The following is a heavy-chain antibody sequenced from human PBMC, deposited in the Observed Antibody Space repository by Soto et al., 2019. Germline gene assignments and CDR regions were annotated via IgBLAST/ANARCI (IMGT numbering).Heavy chain of an antibody. V-gene: IGHV4-30-2*01. CDR2: IYHSGGT. D-gene: IGHD1-20*01. J-gene: IGHJ4*02. Sequence: SETLSLTCAVSGGSISSGGYSWNWIRQPPGKGLEWIGYIYHSGGTLYNPSLKNRVSISVDKSKNQFSLKLTSVTAADTAVYYCASKPYNWNTWMIYWGPGILVTVSS. CDR3: ASKPYNWNTWMIY. CDR1: GGSISSGGYS.